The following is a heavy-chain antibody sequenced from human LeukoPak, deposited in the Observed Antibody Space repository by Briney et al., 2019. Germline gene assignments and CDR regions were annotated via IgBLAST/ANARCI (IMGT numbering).Heavy chain of an antibody. V-gene: IGHV3-73*01. CDR2: IDKRDNFYAT. CDR3: TRDRGMYNWFDP. D-gene: IGHD2-15*01. CDR1: GFGFGGSA. J-gene: IGHJ5*02. Sequence: GGSLRLSCVASGFGFGGSAVHWVRQSSGKGLEWVGHIDKRDNFYATSYAESVQGRFTISRDDSRDAAFLHMDSLKTEDTALYYCTRDRGMYNWFDPWGQGTLVTVSS.